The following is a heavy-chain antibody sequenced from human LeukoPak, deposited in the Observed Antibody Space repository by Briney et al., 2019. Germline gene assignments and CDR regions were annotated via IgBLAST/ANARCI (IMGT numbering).Heavy chain of an antibody. V-gene: IGHV1-18*01. CDR2: ISAYNGNQ. CDR1: GSTFTSNG. J-gene: IGHJ6*02. CDR3: AREGRDSSSWYGGYGMDV. D-gene: IGHD6-13*01. Sequence: ASVTVSCKASGSTFTSNGICRVRQRPGQGHEWMGWISAYNGNQNNAQKIQGRVTMTTDTSTSTAYMELRSLRSDDTAVYYCAREGRDSSSWYGGYGMDVWGQGTTVTVSS.